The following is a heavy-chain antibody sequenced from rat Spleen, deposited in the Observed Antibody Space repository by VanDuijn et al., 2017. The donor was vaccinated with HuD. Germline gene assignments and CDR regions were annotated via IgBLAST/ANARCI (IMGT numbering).Heavy chain of an antibody. CDR3: KRGGPGYKRVMDA. J-gene: IGHJ4*01. V-gene: IGHV5-25*01. CDR2: ISTGGGNT. Sequence: EVQLVESGGGLVQPGRSMKLSCAALGFTFSNYYMAWVRQAPTKGLEWVASISTGGGNTYYRDSVEGRFTISRDNAKSTLYLQMDSLRSEDTATYKCKRGGPGYKRVMDAWGQGASVTVSS. CDR1: GFTFSNYY. D-gene: IGHD1-4*01.